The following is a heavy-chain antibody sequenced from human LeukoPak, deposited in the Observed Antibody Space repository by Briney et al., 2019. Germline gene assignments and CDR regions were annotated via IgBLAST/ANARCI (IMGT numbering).Heavy chain of an antibody. CDR3: ARAQAKVVTTDY. CDR2: MNPNSGNT. J-gene: IGHJ4*02. CDR1: GYTFTSYD. D-gene: IGHD3-22*01. Sequence: ASVKVSCKASGYTFTSYDINWVRQATGQGLEWMGWMNPNSGNTGYAQKFQGRVTMTRNTSISTAYMELSSLRSEDTAVYYCARAQAKVVTTDYWGQGTLVTVSS. V-gene: IGHV1-8*01.